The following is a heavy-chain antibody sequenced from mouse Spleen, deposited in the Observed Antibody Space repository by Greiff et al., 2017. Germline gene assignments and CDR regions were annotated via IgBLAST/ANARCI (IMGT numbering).Heavy chain of an antibody. D-gene: IGHD2-1*01. CDR3: ARLGGNSGGVAGFAY. CDR1: GYTFTNYW. CDR2: IYPGGGYT. J-gene: IGHJ3*01. V-gene: IGHV1-63*02. Sequence: QVQLQQSGAELVRPGASVKISCKASGYTFTNYWLGWVKQRPGHGLEWIGDIYPGGGYTNYNEKFKGKATLTADTSSSTAYMQLSSLTSEDAAVYFCARLGGNSGGVAGFAYWGQGTLVTVSA.